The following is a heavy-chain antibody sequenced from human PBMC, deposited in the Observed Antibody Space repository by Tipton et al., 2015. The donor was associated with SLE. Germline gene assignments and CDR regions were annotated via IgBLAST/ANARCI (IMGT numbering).Heavy chain of an antibody. J-gene: IGHJ3*01. CDR3: GRARVGMGYVFDV. D-gene: IGHD5-24*01. CDR2: FYHSGNT. V-gene: IGHV4-38-2*01. Sequence: TLSLTCAVYGGSFSGYYWGWMRQAPGKELEWIGSFYHSGNTYYNPSLTSRVTISADTSKNQFSLRLTSVTAADTALYYCGRARVGMGYVFDVWGQGTMVTVSS. CDR1: GGSFSGYY.